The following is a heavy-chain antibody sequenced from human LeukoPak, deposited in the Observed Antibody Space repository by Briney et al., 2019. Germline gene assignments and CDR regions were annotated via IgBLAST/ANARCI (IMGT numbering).Heavy chain of an antibody. V-gene: IGHV4-30-2*01. J-gene: IGHJ5*02. D-gene: IGHD3-22*01. Sequence: SQTLSLTCAVSGGSISSGGYSWSWIRQPPGKGLEWIGYIYHSGSTYYNPSLKSRVTISVDRSKNQFSLKLSSVTAADTAVYYCARALPGYYDSSGYWFDPWGQGTLVTVSS. CDR3: ARALPGYYDSSGYWFDP. CDR2: IYHSGST. CDR1: GGSISSGGYS.